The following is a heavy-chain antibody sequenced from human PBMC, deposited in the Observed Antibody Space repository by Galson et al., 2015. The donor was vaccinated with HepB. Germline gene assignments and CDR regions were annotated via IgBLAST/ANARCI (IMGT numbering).Heavy chain of an antibody. J-gene: IGHJ5*02. Sequence: SLRLSCAASGFTFSSYAMSWVRQAPGKGLERVSAISGSGGSTYYADSVKGRFTISRDNSKNTLYLQMNSLRAEDTAVYYCAKDVSGKKHQLLYPPSWFDPWGQGTLVTVSS. CDR3: AKDVSGKKHQLLYPPSWFDP. V-gene: IGHV3-23*01. D-gene: IGHD2-2*02. CDR1: GFTFSSYA. CDR2: ISGSGGST.